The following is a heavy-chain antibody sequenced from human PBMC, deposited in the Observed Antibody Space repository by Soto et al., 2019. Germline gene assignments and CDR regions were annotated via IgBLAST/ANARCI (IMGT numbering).Heavy chain of an antibody. CDR2: ISAYNGNT. D-gene: IGHD2-15*01. V-gene: IGHV1-18*01. CDR3: ARDGYCSGGSCYFADFDY. J-gene: IGHJ4*02. Sequence: ASVKVSCKASGYTFTSYGISWVRQAPGQGLEWMGWISAYNGNTNYAQKLQGRVTMTTDTSTSTAYMELRSLRSDDTAVYYCARDGYCSGGSCYFADFDYWGQGTQVTSPQ. CDR1: GYTFTSYG.